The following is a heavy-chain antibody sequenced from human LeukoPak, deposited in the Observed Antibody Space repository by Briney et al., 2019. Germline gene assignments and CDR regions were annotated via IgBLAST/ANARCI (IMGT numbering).Heavy chain of an antibody. D-gene: IGHD5-24*01. CDR1: GGSISSGNYY. CDR3: ARDRRDGYNFP. CDR2: IYTSGST. Sequence: SSETLSLTCTVSGGSISSGNYYWSWIRQPAGKGLEWIGRIYTSGSTNYNPSLKSRVTMSVDTSKNQFSLKLSSVTAADTAVYYCARDRRDGYNFPWGQGTLVTVSS. J-gene: IGHJ5*02. V-gene: IGHV4-61*02.